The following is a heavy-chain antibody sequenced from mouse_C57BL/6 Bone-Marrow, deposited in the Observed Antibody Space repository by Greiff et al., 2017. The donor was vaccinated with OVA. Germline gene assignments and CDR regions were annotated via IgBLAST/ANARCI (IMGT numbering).Heavy chain of an antibody. CDR3: ARSRYYGSSYEYFDV. V-gene: IGHV1-81*01. J-gene: IGHJ1*03. CDR1: GYTFTSYG. Sequence: VHLVESGAELARPGASVKLSCKASGYTFTSYGISWVKQRPGQGLEWIGAIYPRSGTTYYNEKFKGQATLTADKSSSTAYMELRRLTSEDSAVYFCARSRYYGSSYEYFDVWGTGTTVTGSS. D-gene: IGHD1-1*01. CDR2: IYPRSGTT.